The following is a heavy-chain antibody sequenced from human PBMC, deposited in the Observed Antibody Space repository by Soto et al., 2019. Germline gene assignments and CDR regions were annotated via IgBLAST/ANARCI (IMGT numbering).Heavy chain of an antibody. D-gene: IGHD3-22*01. CDR1: GFTFSSYA. CDR3: VKDEDYYDSSGYYSHFDY. V-gene: IGHV3-64D*06. Sequence: GSLRLSCSASGFTFSSYAMHWVRQAPGKGLEYVSAISSNGGSTYYADSVKGRFTISRDNSKNTLYLQMSSLRAEDTAVYYCVKDEDYYDSSGYYSHFDYWGQGTLVTVSS. J-gene: IGHJ4*02. CDR2: ISSNGGST.